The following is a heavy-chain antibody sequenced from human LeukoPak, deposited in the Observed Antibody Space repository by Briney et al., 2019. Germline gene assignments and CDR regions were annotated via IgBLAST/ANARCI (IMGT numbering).Heavy chain of an antibody. Sequence: GGSLRLSCAASGFTFSSYAMSWVRQAPGKGLEWVSTITGSGGYTYYADSVKGRFTISRDNANNSLYLQMNDLRADDTAVYYCARGDSSACPDYWGQGTLVTVSS. D-gene: IGHD3-22*01. CDR2: ITGSGGYT. V-gene: IGHV3-23*01. CDR3: ARGDSSACPDY. J-gene: IGHJ4*02. CDR1: GFTFSSYA.